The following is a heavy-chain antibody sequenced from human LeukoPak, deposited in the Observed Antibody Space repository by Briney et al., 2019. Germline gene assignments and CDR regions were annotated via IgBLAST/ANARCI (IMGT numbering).Heavy chain of an antibody. J-gene: IGHJ3*02. D-gene: IGHD4-17*01. Sequence: GESLKISCKIGGYGFSTYWIGWVRLMSGEGLEFMGIIYPGDSEIRYSPSFQGQVTMSVDKSISTAYLQWSSLKASDTAMYYCARHDYGDYVAAFDIWGQGTMVTVSS. V-gene: IGHV5-51*01. CDR2: IYPGDSEI. CDR3: ARHDYGDYVAAFDI. CDR1: GYGFSTYW.